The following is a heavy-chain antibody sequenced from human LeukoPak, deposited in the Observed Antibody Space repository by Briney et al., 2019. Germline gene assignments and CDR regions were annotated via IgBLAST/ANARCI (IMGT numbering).Heavy chain of an antibody. Sequence: PGRSLRLSCAASGFTFDDYAMHWVRQAPGKGLEWVSGISWNSGSIGYADSVKGRFTISRDNAKNSLYLQMNRLRAEDTALYYCAKDVGSGWFYGMDVWGQGTTVTVSS. D-gene: IGHD6-19*01. V-gene: IGHV3-9*01. CDR3: AKDVGSGWFYGMDV. J-gene: IGHJ6*02. CDR2: ISWNSGSI. CDR1: GFTFDDYA.